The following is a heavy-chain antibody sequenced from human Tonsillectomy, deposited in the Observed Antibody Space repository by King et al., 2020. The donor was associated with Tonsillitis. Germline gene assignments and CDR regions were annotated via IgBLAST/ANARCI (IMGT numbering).Heavy chain of an antibody. V-gene: IGHV3-23*04. D-gene: IGHD6-19*01. CDR1: GFTFSSYA. Sequence: VQLVESGGDLVQPGGSLRLSCAASGFTFSSYAMSWVRQAPGKGLEWVSTMSGSGAGTYYADSVKGRFTISRDNSKDTLYLQMNSLRAEDTAVYYCAKGAPGIAVSGSGVFDYWGQGTLVTVSS. J-gene: IGHJ4*02. CDR2: MSGSGAGT. CDR3: AKGAPGIAVSGSGVFDY.